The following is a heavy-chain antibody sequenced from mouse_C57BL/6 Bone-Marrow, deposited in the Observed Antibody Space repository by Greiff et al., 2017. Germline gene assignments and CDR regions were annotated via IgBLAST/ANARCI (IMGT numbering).Heavy chain of an antibody. J-gene: IGHJ2*01. CDR1: GFTFSSYA. CDR2: ISDGGSYT. V-gene: IGHV5-4*03. Sequence: EVKLVESGGGLVKPGASLKLSCAASGFTFSSYAMPWVRQTPEKRLEWVATISDGGSYTYYPDNVKGRFTISRDNAKNNLYLQISHLRSEDTAVYYCARQARYDGYYVVDYWGQGTTLTVSS. D-gene: IGHD2-3*01. CDR3: ARQARYDGYYVVDY.